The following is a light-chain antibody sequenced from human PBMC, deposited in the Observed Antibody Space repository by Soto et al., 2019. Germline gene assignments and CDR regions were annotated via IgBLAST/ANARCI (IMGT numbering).Light chain of an antibody. CDR2: DAS. Sequence: DIQITQSPSTLSASVGDRVTITCRASQSISSWLAWYQQKPGKAPKLLIYDASSLESGVPSRFSGSGSGTEFTLTISSLQNDEFATYYCQQYNSYSRTFGQGTKGDI. J-gene: IGKJ1*01. CDR1: QSISSW. V-gene: IGKV1-5*01. CDR3: QQYNSYSRT.